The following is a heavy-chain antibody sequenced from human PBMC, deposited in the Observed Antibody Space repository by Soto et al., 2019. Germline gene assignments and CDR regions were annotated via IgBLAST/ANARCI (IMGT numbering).Heavy chain of an antibody. CDR3: ARGRSLAY. V-gene: IGHV3-7*04. CDR1: GFTFSIYW. CDR2: IQEDGSGK. J-gene: IGHJ4*02. Sequence: EVQLVESGGDLVQPGGSLRLSCAASGFTFSIYWMSWVRQAPGKGLEWVANIQEDGSGKYYVDSVKGRFTISRDNAKNSLYLQMNSLRAEDTDVYYCARGRSLAYWGQGTPVTVSS.